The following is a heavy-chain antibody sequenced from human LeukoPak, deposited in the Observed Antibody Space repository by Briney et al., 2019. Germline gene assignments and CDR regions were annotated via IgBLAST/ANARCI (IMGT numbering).Heavy chain of an antibody. CDR1: GFTFSDYY. D-gene: IGHD3-9*01. CDR3: ARSPGYDILTGYYSYYYGMDV. Sequence: GGSLRLSCAASGFTFSDYYMSWIRQAPGKGLEWVSYISSSGSTIYYVDSVKGRFTISRDNAKNSLYLQMNSLRAEDTAVYYCARSPGYDILTGYYSYYYGMDVWGQGTTVTVSS. V-gene: IGHV3-11*01. J-gene: IGHJ6*02. CDR2: ISSSGSTI.